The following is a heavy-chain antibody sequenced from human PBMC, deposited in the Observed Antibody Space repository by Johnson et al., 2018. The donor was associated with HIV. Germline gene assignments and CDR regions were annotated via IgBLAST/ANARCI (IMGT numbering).Heavy chain of an antibody. CDR1: GFTFSDYY. J-gene: IGHJ3*01. V-gene: IGHV3-11*04. CDR2: ISSSGSAI. Sequence: QVQLVESGGGLVKPGGSLRLSCTASGFTFSDYYMNWIRQAPGKGLEWVSYISSSGSAIYYAGSVKGRFTISRDNAKNSLFLQMNSLRAEDTAVYYCAREMAWEDAFDFWGRGTLVTVSS. D-gene: IGHD5-24*01. CDR3: AREMAWEDAFDF.